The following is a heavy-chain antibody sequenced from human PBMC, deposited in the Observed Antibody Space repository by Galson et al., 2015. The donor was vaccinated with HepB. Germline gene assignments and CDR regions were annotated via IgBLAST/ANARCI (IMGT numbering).Heavy chain of an antibody. Sequence: SLRLSCAASGFTFSDYYMSWIRQAPGKGLEWVSYISSSSSYTNYADSVKGRFTISRDNAKNSLYLQMNSLRDEDTAVYYCARDQGQWLGKRADAFDIWGQGTMVTVSS. CDR1: GFTFSDYY. V-gene: IGHV3-11*05. J-gene: IGHJ3*02. CDR2: ISSSSSYT. CDR3: ARDQGQWLGKRADAFDI. D-gene: IGHD6-19*01.